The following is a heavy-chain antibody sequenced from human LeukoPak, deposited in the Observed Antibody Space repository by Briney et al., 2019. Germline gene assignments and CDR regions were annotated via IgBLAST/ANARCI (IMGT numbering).Heavy chain of an antibody. CDR3: AGGTVVGATTYYYYYGMDV. D-gene: IGHD1-26*01. V-gene: IGHV1-69*04. CDR2: IIPIPGIA. J-gene: IGHJ6*02. Sequence: GSSVKVSCKASGGTFSSYAISWVRQAPGQGLEWMGRIIPIPGIANYAQKFQGRVTITADKSTSTAYMELSSLRSEDTAVYYCAGGTVVGATTYYYYYGMDVWGQGTTVTVSS. CDR1: GGTFSSYA.